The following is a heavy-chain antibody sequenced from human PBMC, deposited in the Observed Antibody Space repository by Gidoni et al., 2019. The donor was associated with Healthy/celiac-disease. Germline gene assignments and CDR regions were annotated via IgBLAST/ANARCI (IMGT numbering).Heavy chain of an antibody. V-gene: IGHV3-21*01. CDR3: ARDPNEYDYYDSSGSFDY. CDR2: ISSSSSYI. Sequence: EVQLVESGGGLVKPGGSLRLSCAASGFTFSSYSMNWVRQAPGKGLEWVSSISSSSSYIYYADSVKGRFTISRDNAKNSLYLQMNSLRAEDTAVYYCARDPNEYDYYDSSGSFDYWGQGTLVTVSS. J-gene: IGHJ4*02. D-gene: IGHD3-22*01. CDR1: GFTFSSYS.